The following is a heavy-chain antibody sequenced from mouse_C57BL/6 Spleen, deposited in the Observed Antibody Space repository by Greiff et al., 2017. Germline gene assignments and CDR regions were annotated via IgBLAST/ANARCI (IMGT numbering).Heavy chain of an antibody. D-gene: IGHD2-12*01. CDR2: INPGSGGT. J-gene: IGHJ1*03. CDR3: ARYRGGGDWYFDV. CDR1: GYAFTNYL. V-gene: IGHV1-54*01. Sequence: QVQLQQSGAELVRPGTSVKVSCKASGYAFTNYLIEWVKQRPGQGLEWIGVINPGSGGTNYNEKFKGKATLTADKSSSTAYMQLSSLTSEDSAVYFCARYRGGGDWYFDVWGTGTTVTVSS.